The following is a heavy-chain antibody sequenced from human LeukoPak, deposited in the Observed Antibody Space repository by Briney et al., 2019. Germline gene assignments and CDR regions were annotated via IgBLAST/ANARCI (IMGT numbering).Heavy chain of an antibody. CDR1: GFTFSSYA. CDR2: ISGSGGST. V-gene: IGHV3-23*01. D-gene: IGHD6-19*01. Sequence: PGGSLRLSCAASGFTFSSYAMSWVRQAPGKGLEWVSAISGSGGSTYYADSVKGRFTISRDNSKNTLYLQMNSLRAEDTAVYYCAKEGARVSFYSSGWEAFWDYWGQGTLVTVSS. J-gene: IGHJ4*02. CDR3: AKEGARVSFYSSGWEAFWDY.